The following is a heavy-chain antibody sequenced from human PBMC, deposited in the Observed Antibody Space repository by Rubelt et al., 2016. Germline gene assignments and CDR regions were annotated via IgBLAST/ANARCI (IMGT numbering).Heavy chain of an antibody. V-gene: IGHV4-59*12. D-gene: IGHD2-2*01. CDR2: IYYSGST. J-gene: IGHJ5*02. CDR3: ARIDCSSTSCSFVNP. Sequence: QVQLQESGPGLVKPSETLSLTCTVSGGSISSYYWSWIRQPPGKGLEWIAYIYYSGSTNYNPSLKSRVTISVDTSKNRFSLKLSSVTAADTAVYYCARIDCSSTSCSFVNPWGQGTLVTVSS. CDR1: GGSISSYY.